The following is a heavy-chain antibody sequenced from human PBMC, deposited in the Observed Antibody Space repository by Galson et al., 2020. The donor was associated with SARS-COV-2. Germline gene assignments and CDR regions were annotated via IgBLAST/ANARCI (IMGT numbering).Heavy chain of an antibody. CDR2: ISSSSSTI. J-gene: IGHJ3*01. D-gene: IGHD3-22*01. V-gene: IGHV3-48*04. Sequence: GGSLRLSCAASGITFNIYSMNWVRQAPGKGLEWVSFISSSSSTIHYADSVRGRFAISRDNGKNSLDLQMNSLRVEDTAVYYCATSRGGSSAYYDGFDVWGQGTMVTVSS. CDR1: GITFNIYS. CDR3: ATSRGGSSAYYDGFDV.